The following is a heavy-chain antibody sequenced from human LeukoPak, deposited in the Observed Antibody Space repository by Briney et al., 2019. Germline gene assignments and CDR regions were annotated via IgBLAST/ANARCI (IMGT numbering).Heavy chain of an antibody. CDR1: GGSISSYY. CDR3: ARHMGLGYSYGYPYFDY. D-gene: IGHD5-18*01. V-gene: IGHV4-59*08. Sequence: SETLSLTCSVSGGSISSYYWSWIRQPPGKGLEWIGYIYYSGSTNYNPSLKSRVTISVDTSKNQFSLKLSSVTAADTAVYYCARHMGLGYSYGYPYFDYWGQGTLVTVSS. J-gene: IGHJ4*02. CDR2: IYYSGST.